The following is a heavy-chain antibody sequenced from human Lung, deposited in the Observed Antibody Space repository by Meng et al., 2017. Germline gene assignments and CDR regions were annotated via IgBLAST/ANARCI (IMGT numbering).Heavy chain of an antibody. CDR2: INTNTGNP. V-gene: IGHV7-4-1*02. CDR3: TSGGYLDY. D-gene: IGHD3-10*01. J-gene: IGHJ4*02. CDR1: GYTFTNYG. Sequence: QVQLVQAGCELKKPGASVKVSCKASGYTFTNYGMNWVRQAPGQGLEWMGWINTNTGNPTYVPGFTGRFVFSLDTSVSTAYLQINSLKAEDTAVYYCTSGGYLDYWGQGTLVTVSS.